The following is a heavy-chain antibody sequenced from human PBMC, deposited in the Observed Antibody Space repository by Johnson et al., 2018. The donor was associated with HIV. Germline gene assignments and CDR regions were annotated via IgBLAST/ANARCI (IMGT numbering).Heavy chain of an antibody. V-gene: IGHV3-23*04. Sequence: VQLVESGGGVVRPGGSLRLSCADSGFTFDDYGMSWVRQTPGKGLEWVSAISGSGGSTYYADSVKGRFTISRDNSKNTLYLQMNSLRAEDTAVYYCVSREWELHAFDIWGQGTMVTVSS. CDR2: ISGSGGST. J-gene: IGHJ3*02. CDR3: VSREWELHAFDI. CDR1: GFTFDDYG. D-gene: IGHD1-26*01.